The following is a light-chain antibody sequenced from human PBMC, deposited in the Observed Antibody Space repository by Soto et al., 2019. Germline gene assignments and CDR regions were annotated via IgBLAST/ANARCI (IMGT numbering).Light chain of an antibody. CDR1: QSVLNSYINKNY. Sequence: DIVMTQSPDSLAVSLGERATINCKSSQSVLNSYINKNYLGWHQQKPGQPPKLLIYWASTRESGVPDRFSGRGSGTDFTLTISSLQAEDVAVYFCHQYYSTPPTFGQGTKVEIK. CDR3: HQYYSTPPT. J-gene: IGKJ1*01. CDR2: WAS. V-gene: IGKV4-1*01.